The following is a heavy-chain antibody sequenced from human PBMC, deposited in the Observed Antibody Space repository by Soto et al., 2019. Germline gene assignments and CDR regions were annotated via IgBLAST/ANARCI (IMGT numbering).Heavy chain of an antibody. J-gene: IGHJ4*02. CDR2: ISAYSGST. CDR1: GYTFTNYG. CDR3: TRDRLTLTTSLIFDY. V-gene: IGHV1-18*01. Sequence: APVKVSCKASGYTFTNYGIAWVRQAPGQGLEWMGWISAYSGSTDYAPKLQGRVTMTKDTSTSTVYMELRDLRSDDTAVYYCTRDRLTLTTSLIFDYWGQGTLVTVPQ. D-gene: IGHD4-4*01.